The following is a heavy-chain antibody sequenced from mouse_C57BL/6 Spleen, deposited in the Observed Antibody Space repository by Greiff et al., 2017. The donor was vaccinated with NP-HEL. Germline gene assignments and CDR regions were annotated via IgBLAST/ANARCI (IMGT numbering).Heavy chain of an antibody. CDR3: AREDSSKGFDY. D-gene: IGHD3-2*02. CDR1: GYSITSGYF. V-gene: IGHV3-6*01. CDR2: ISYDGCN. Sequence: EVQLQESGPGLVKPSQSLSLTCSVTGYSITSGYFWNLIRQLPGNQLEWMGYISYDGCNNYNPSLKNPISITRDTSKNQFFLKLKSVTTEDTATYYCAREDSSKGFDYWGQGTTLTVSS. J-gene: IGHJ2*01.